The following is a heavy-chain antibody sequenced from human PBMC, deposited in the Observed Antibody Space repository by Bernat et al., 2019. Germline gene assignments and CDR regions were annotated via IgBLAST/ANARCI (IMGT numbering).Heavy chain of an antibody. D-gene: IGHD2-2*01. CDR2: INPNSGGT. V-gene: IGHV1-2*02. J-gene: IGHJ6*03. CDR3: ARGPAVSPVRYMDV. CDR1: GYTFTGYY. Sequence: QVQLVQSGAEVKKPGASVKVSCKASGYTFTGYYMHWVRQAPGQGLEWMGWINPNSGGTNYAQKLQGRVTMTTDTSTSTAYMELRSLRSDDTAVYYCARGPAVSPVRYMDVWGKGTTVTVSS.